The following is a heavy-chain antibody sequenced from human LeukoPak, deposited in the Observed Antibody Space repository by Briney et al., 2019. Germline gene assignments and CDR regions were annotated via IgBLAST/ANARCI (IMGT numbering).Heavy chain of an antibody. CDR1: GYTFTSYY. J-gene: IGHJ3*02. Sequence: ASVKVSCKASGYTFTSYYMHWVRQAPGQGLEWMGIINPSGGSTSYAQKFQGRGTMTRDTSTSTVYMELSSLRSEDTAVYYCAREGDYYDSSGYDPGAFDIWGQGTMVTVSS. V-gene: IGHV1-46*01. CDR2: INPSGGST. D-gene: IGHD3-22*01. CDR3: AREGDYYDSSGYDPGAFDI.